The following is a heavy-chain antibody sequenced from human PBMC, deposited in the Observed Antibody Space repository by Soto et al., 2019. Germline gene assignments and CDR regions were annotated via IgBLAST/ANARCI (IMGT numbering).Heavy chain of an antibody. CDR3: ASGNIVVVPAAIRSPNYYYYYGMDV. D-gene: IGHD2-2*01. CDR1: GGTFSSYA. CDR2: IIPIFGTA. V-gene: IGHV1-69*13. Sequence: SVKVSCKASGGTFSSYAISWVRQAPGQGLEWMGGIIPIFGTANYAQKFQGRVTITVDESTSTAYMELSSLRSEDTAVYYCASGNIVVVPAAIRSPNYYYYYGMDVWGQGTTVTVSS. J-gene: IGHJ6*02.